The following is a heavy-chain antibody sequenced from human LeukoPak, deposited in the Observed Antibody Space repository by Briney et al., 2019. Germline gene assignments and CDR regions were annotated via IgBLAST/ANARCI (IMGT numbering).Heavy chain of an antibody. J-gene: IGHJ4*02. CDR1: GYTFTGYY. CDR3: ARDQYYYGSGSYALDY. V-gene: IGHV1-2*02. Sequence: ASVKVSCKASGYTFTGYYMHWVRQAPGQGLEWMGWINPNSGGTNYAQKLQGRVTMTTDTSTSTAYMELRSLRSDDTAVYYCARDQYYYGSGSYALDYWGQGTLVTVSS. CDR2: INPNSGGT. D-gene: IGHD3-10*01.